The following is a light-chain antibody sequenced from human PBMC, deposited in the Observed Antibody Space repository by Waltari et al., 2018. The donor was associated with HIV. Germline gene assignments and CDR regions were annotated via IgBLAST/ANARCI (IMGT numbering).Light chain of an antibody. CDR3: QSADSSGALGV. CDR2: KDN. J-gene: IGLJ2*01. Sequence: YELTQPPSVSVSPGQTARITCSGDALPDQFAHWYQQRPGQAPLLLIFKDNKRPAGIPGRFSGSSAGTTVTLTISGVQAEDEADYYCQSADSSGALGVFGGGTKLTVL. CDR1: ALPDQF. V-gene: IGLV3-25*03.